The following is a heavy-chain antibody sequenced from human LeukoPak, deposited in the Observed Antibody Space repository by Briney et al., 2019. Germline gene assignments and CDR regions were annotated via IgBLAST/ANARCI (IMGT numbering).Heavy chain of an antibody. CDR3: ARDERSYDILTGYDY. J-gene: IGHJ4*02. V-gene: IGHV1-2*02. CDR2: INPRSGGT. D-gene: IGHD3-9*01. CDR1: GYTFTDYY. Sequence: ASVKVSCKASGYTFTDYYIHWVRQAPGQGLEWVGWINPRSGGTNYGQKFQGRVTMTRDTSISTAYMELRRLRLDDTAVYYCARDERSYDILTGYDYWGQGTLVTVSS.